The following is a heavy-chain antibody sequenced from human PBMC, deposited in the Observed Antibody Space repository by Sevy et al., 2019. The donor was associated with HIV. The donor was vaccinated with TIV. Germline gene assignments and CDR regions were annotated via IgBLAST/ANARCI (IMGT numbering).Heavy chain of an antibody. CDR1: RFIFNDYG. CDR2: IQYEGNDK. Sequence: GGCLRLSCAASRFIFNDYGMHWVRQAPGKGLEWVAFIQYEGNDKYYADSMRGRFTISRDNSKNMLFLQMNSLRSEDTAMYYCAKNTAAAGAGGFDYWGQGTLVTVSS. D-gene: IGHD6-13*01. V-gene: IGHV3-30*02. CDR3: AKNTAAAGAGGFDY. J-gene: IGHJ4*02.